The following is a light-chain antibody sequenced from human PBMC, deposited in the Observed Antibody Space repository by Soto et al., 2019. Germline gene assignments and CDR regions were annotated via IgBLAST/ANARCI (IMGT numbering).Light chain of an antibody. Sequence: QSVLIQPPSVSGSPGQSVTISCTGTSSDVGSYDYVSWYQQHPGKAPKLMIYEVSTRPSGVSSRFSGSKSGNTASLTISGLQAEDEADYYCSSYTSSSTVFGTGTKVTVL. J-gene: IGLJ1*01. CDR3: SSYTSSSTV. V-gene: IGLV2-14*01. CDR1: SSDVGSYDY. CDR2: EVS.